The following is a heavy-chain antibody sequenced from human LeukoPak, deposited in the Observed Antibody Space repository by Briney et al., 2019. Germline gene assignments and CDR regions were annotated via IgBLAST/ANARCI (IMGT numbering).Heavy chain of an antibody. Sequence: GGSLRLSCAASGFTFSDYYMSWIRQAPGKGLEWVSYISSSGSTIYYADSVKGRFTISRDNAKNSLYLQMNSLRAEDTAAYYCARDRYDFWSGYFRPDYYYMDVWGKGTTVTVSS. V-gene: IGHV3-11*01. CDR1: GFTFSDYY. D-gene: IGHD3-3*01. CDR3: ARDRYDFWSGYFRPDYYYMDV. J-gene: IGHJ6*03. CDR2: ISSSGSTI.